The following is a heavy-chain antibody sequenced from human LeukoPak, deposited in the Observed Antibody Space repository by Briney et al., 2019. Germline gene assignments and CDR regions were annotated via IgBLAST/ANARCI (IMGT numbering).Heavy chain of an antibody. Sequence: VASVKVSCKAYGGTFSSYAISWVRQAPGQGLEWMGGIIPIFGTANYAQKFQGRVTITADESTSTAYMELSSLRSEDTAVYYCAKTVVVVADLGGYFDYWGQGTLVTVSS. CDR1: GGTFSSYA. CDR2: IIPIFGTA. CDR3: AKTVVVVADLGGYFDY. V-gene: IGHV1-69*13. J-gene: IGHJ4*02. D-gene: IGHD2-15*01.